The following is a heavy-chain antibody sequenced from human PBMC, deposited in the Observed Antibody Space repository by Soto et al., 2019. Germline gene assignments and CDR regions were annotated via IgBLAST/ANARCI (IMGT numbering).Heavy chain of an antibody. CDR3: VRDAAIGMNDY. V-gene: IGHV1-18*01. J-gene: IGHJ4*02. CDR2: ISAYNGNT. D-gene: IGHD1-20*01. Sequence: ASVKVSCKASGYTFTSYGISWVRQAPGQGLEWMGWISAYNGNTKYAQKLQGRVTMTTDTSTSTAYMELRSLRSDDTAVYYCVRDAAIGMNDYWGQGTLVTVSS. CDR1: GYTFTSYG.